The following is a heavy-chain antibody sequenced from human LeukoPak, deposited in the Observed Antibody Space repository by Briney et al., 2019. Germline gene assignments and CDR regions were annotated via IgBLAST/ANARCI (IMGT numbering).Heavy chain of an antibody. J-gene: IGHJ4*02. CDR3: ARPTAPLYYFDY. D-gene: IGHD4-17*01. CDR1: GYTFTSYY. CDR2: INPSGGST. V-gene: IGHV1-46*01. Sequence: GASVKVSCKASGYTFTSYYMHWVRQAPGQGLEWMGIINPSGGSTSYAQKFQGRVTMTRDMSTSTVYMELSSLRSEDTAVYYCARPTAPLYYFDYWGQGTLVTVSS.